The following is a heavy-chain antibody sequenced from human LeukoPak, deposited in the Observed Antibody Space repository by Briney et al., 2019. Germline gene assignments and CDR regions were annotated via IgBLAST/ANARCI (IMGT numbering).Heavy chain of an antibody. D-gene: IGHD6-13*01. J-gene: IGHJ3*02. CDR2: IYYSGST. V-gene: IGHV4-59*12. Sequence: SETLSLTCTVSGGSISSYYWSWIRQPPGKGLEWIGYIYYSGSTNYNPSLKSRVTISVDTYKNQFSLKLSSVTAADTAVYYCARAGYSSSRYPKNAFDIWGQGTMVTVSS. CDR3: ARAGYSSSRYPKNAFDI. CDR1: GGSISSYY.